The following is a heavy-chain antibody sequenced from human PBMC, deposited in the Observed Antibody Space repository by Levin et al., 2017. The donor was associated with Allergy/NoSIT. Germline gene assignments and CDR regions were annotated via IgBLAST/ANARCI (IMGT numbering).Heavy chain of an antibody. J-gene: IGHJ4*02. CDR2: IYYSGST. V-gene: IGHV4-39*07. CDR3: AREVALARDGYNLPPPFRRASPGPDY. CDR1: GGSISSSSYY. Sequence: SQTLSLTCTVSGGSISSSSYYWGWIRQPPGKGLEWIGSIYYSGSTYYNPSLKSRVTISVDTSKNQFSLKLSSVTAADTAVYYCAREVALARDGYNLPPPFRRASPGPDYWGQGTLVTVSS. D-gene: IGHD5-24*01.